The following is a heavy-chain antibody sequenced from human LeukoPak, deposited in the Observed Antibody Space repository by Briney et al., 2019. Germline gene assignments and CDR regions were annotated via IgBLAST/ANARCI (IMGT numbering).Heavy chain of an antibody. CDR3: ARWTKAEYYFDY. CDR2: IYSSVST. J-gene: IGHJ4*02. CDR1: GGSISSNAYY. Sequence: SETLSLTCTVSGGSISSNAYYWAWIRQPPGKGLEWIGSIYSSVSTYYNPSLKSRVTISVDTSKNQFSLRLSSVTAADTALYYCARWTKAEYYFDYWGQGTLVTVSS. V-gene: IGHV4-39*01. D-gene: IGHD3/OR15-3a*01.